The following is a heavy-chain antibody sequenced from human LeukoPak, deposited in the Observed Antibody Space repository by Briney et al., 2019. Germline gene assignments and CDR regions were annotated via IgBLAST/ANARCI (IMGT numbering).Heavy chain of an antibody. V-gene: IGHV3-23*01. Sequence: PGGSLRLSCAASGFTFSSYAMSGVRQAPGKGLEWVSAISGSGGSTYYADSVKGRFTISRDNSKNTLYLQMNSLRAEDTAVYYCAKDRYDSSGYYRHDAFDIWGQGTMVTVSS. CDR3: AKDRYDSSGYYRHDAFDI. CDR2: ISGSGGST. D-gene: IGHD3-22*01. CDR1: GFTFSSYA. J-gene: IGHJ3*02.